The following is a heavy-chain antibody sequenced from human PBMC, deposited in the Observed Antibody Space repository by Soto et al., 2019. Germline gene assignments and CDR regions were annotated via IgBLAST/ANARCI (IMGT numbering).Heavy chain of an antibody. Sequence: EVQLLESGGGLAQPGGSLTLSCAASGFTFRDYTMTWVRQAPGQVLECISVILSDYNTFYAGSVRGRFTISRDNSKNTIYVEMNSLRAEDTAVYYCARRTIGYFGYWGQGALVTVSS. CDR2: ILSDYNT. V-gene: IGHV3-23*03. CDR1: GFTFRDYT. CDR3: ARRTIGYFGY. J-gene: IGHJ4*02.